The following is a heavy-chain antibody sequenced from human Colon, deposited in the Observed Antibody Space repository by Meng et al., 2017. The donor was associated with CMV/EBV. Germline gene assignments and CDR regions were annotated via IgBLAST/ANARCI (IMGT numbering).Heavy chain of an antibody. CDR1: DDSISSSSYY. J-gene: IGHJ6*02. V-gene: IGHV4-61*05. CDR2: IYYTGST. CDR3: ARDGYCSSTSCHWWAYGMDV. Sequence: SQTLSLTCGVSDDSISSSSYYWGWIRQPPGKGLEWIGYIYYTGSTKYNPSLKSRVTISLDTSKNQFSLKVNSVTAEDTAVYYCARDGYCSSTSCHWWAYGMDVWGQGTTVTVSS. D-gene: IGHD2-2*03.